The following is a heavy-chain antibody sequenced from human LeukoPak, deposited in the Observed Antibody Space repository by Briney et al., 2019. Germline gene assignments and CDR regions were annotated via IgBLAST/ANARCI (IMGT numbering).Heavy chain of an antibody. CDR1: GFTSSSYW. CDR3: ARAGDSSGYVGRGYI. Sequence: GGSLRLSCAASGFTSSSYWMHWVRQAPGKGLVWVSRINSDGSSTSYADSVKGRFTISRDNAKNKLYLQMNSLRAEDTAVYYCARAGDSSGYVGRGYIWGQGTMVTVSS. J-gene: IGHJ3*02. CDR2: INSDGSST. D-gene: IGHD3-22*01. V-gene: IGHV3-74*01.